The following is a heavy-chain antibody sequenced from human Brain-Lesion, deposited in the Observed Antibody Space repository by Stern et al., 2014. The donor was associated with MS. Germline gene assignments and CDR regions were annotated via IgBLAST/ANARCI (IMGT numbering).Heavy chain of an antibody. CDR3: ARFPASRPHVFDS. Sequence: QLQLQESGPGLVKPSGTLSLTCAVSGGSISSSNWWSWVRQSPGKGLEWIGESDHSGSTIYNPSLKSRATVSVNKPKNRFSLNLRSVPAADPAVYFCARFPASRPHVFDSWGQGTLVTVSS. D-gene: IGHD6-13*01. CDR1: GGSISSSNW. CDR2: SDHSGST. J-gene: IGHJ4*02. V-gene: IGHV4-4*02.